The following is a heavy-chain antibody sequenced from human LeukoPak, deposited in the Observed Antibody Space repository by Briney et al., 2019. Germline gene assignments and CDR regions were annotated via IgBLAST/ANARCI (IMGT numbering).Heavy chain of an antibody. CDR2: IYYSGST. J-gene: IGHJ2*01. Sequence: SETLSLTCTVSGGSISSSSYYWGWIRQPPGKGLEWIGSIYYSGSTYYNPSLKSRVTISVDTSKNQFSLKLSSVTAADTAVYYCAREGGDYGGNSQFWYFDLWGRGTLVTVSS. V-gene: IGHV4-39*07. D-gene: IGHD4-23*01. CDR3: AREGGDYGGNSQFWYFDL. CDR1: GGSISSSSYY.